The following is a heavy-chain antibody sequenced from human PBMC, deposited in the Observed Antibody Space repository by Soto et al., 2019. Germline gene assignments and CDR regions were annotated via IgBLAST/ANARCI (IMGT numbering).Heavy chain of an antibody. CDR1: GGSISSGGYY. J-gene: IGHJ5*02. CDR3: ARDPSGIAAEGWFDP. V-gene: IGHV4-31*03. CDR2: IYYSGST. Sequence: PSETLSLTCTVSGGSISSGGYYWNWIRQHPGKGLEWIGYIYYSGSTYYNPSLKSRVTISVDTSKNQFSLKLSSVTAADTAVYYCARDPSGIAAEGWFDPWGQGTLVTVS. D-gene: IGHD6-13*01.